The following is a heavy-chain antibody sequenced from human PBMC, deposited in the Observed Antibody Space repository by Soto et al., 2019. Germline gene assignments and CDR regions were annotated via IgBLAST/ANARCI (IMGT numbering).Heavy chain of an antibody. V-gene: IGHV6-1*01. CDR1: GDSVSSNSVA. CDR3: ARGSPAWFDP. J-gene: IGHJ5*02. D-gene: IGHD3-10*01. Sequence: SQTLSLTCAISGDSVSSNSVACNWIRQSPSRGLEWLGRTYYRSKRYNEYAVSVRGRITISSDTSKNQFSLHLNSVTPEDTAVNYCARGSPAWFDPWGQGTLVPVS. CDR2: TYYRSKRYN.